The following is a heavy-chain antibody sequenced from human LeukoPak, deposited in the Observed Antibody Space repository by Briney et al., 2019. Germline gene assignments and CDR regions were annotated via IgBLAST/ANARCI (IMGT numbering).Heavy chain of an antibody. CDR2: ISNSSSYI. Sequence: KPGGSLRLSCAASGFTFSSYSMNWVRQAPGKGLEWVSSISNSSSYIYYADSVKGRFTISRDNAKNSLYLQMNSLRAEDTAVYYCARDSRVPAAIEWGAPYYFDYWGQGTLVTVSS. V-gene: IGHV3-21*01. CDR3: ARDSRVPAAIEWGAPYYFDY. D-gene: IGHD2-2*01. CDR1: GFTFSSYS. J-gene: IGHJ4*02.